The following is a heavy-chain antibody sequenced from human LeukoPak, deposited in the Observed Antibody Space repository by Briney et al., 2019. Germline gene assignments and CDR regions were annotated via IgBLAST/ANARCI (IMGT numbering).Heavy chain of an antibody. Sequence: GGSLRLSCAASGFTFSSYGIHWVRQAPGKGLEWVAVIWYDGSNKYYADSVKGRFTISRDNSKNTLYLQMNSLRAEDTAGYYCARDYDILTGYPLGAFDYWGQGTLVTVSS. D-gene: IGHD3-9*01. CDR2: IWYDGSNK. CDR3: ARDYDILTGYPLGAFDY. V-gene: IGHV3-30*19. J-gene: IGHJ4*02. CDR1: GFTFSSYG.